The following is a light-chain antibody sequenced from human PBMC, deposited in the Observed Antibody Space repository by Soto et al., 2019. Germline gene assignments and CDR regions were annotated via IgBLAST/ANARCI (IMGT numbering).Light chain of an antibody. V-gene: IGKV1-27*01. CDR1: RGISNY. CDR2: ATS. Sequence: DIQMTQSPSSLSASVGDRVTITCRASRGISNYLAWYQQKPGKVPKLLIYATSSLQSGVPSRFSGSGSGTDFTLNIRNLQPEDVATYYCQKYNSAPWTFGQGNKVEIK. J-gene: IGKJ1*01. CDR3: QKYNSAPWT.